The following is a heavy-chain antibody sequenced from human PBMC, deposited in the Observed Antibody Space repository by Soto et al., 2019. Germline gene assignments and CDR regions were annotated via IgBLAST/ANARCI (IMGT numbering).Heavy chain of an antibody. CDR1: GESFSDYF. J-gene: IGHJ6*04. CDR2: IDQTGRT. Sequence: QVQLQQWGAGLLKPSETLSLTCAVSGESFSDYFWCWIRQPPGKGLEWIGEIDQTGRTNYIPSLKSRVIMSVDTSKNQFSLNLSSVTAADTAMYYCARGVGSGRDYGLDVWGKGTTVTVSP. V-gene: IGHV4-34*01. D-gene: IGHD3-10*01. CDR3: ARGVGSGRDYGLDV.